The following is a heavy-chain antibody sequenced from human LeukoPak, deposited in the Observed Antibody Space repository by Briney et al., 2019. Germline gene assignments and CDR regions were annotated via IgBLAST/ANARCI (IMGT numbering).Heavy chain of an antibody. V-gene: IGHV1-8*03. CDR1: GYTFTGYY. CDR2: MNPNSGNT. Sequence: ASVKVSCKASGYTFTGYYMHWVRQAPGQGLEWMGWMNPNSGNTGYAQKFQGRVTFTRNTSISTAYMELSSLRSEDTAVYYCARGLDCSSTSCYAYWFDPWGQGTLVTVSS. CDR3: ARGLDCSSTSCYAYWFDP. D-gene: IGHD2-2*01. J-gene: IGHJ5*02.